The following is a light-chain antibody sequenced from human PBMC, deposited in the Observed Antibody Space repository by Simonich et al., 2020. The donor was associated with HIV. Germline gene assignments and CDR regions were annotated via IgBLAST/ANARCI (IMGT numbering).Light chain of an antibody. CDR2: YAS. V-gene: IGKV6-21*01. CDR1: PSIGSS. CDR3: HQSSSLPFT. Sequence: EIVLTQSPDFQSATPKEKVTITCRASPSIGSSLHWYQQKPGQSPKLLIKYASQSLSGVPSRFTGSGSGTDFTLTINSLEAEDATTYYCHQSSSLPFTFGPGTKVDIK. J-gene: IGKJ3*01.